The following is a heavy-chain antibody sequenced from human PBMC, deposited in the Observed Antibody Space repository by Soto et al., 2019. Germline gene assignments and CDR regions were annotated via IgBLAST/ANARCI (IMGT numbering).Heavy chain of an antibody. CDR2: ITDSGTGT. J-gene: IGHJ4*02. V-gene: IGHV3-23*01. CDR1: GFTFSSCV. CDR3: AKGLINGRWYAED. D-gene: IGHD6-13*01. Sequence: EVHLLESGGGLVHPGESLRLSCGASGFTFSSCVMTWVRQAPGKGLEWVSCITDSGTGTYYADSVKGRFTISRDNSKNTRYLQMNNLRVEDTGVYYCAKGLINGRWYAEDWGQGTLVTVSS.